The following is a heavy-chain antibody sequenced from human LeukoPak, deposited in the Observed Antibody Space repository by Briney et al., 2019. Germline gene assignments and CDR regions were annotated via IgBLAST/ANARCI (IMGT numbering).Heavy chain of an antibody. D-gene: IGHD6-13*01. CDR2: ISYDGSDK. CDR1: GLTFSNYA. J-gene: IGHJ4*02. Sequence: GRSLRLSCAASGLTFSNYAMDWVRQAPGKGQEWVAVISYDGSDKYYADSVKGRFTISRDNSKNTVYLQMNSLRAEDTALYYCARGIAAGASLPFDYWGQGTLVTVSS. CDR3: ARGIAAGASLPFDY. V-gene: IGHV3-30-3*01.